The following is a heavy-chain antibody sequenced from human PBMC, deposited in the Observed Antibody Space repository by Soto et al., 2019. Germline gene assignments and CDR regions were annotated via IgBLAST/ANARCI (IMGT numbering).Heavy chain of an antibody. CDR2: INPSGGST. CDR1: GYTFNSYY. Sequence: VASVKVCCKESGYTFNSYYRHWVRQAPEQGLEWMGIINPSGGSTSYAQKFQGRVTMTRDTSTSTVYMELSSLRSEDTAVYYCARERITMVRGVYGMDVWGQGTTVTVSS. D-gene: IGHD3-10*01. J-gene: IGHJ6*02. V-gene: IGHV1-46*02. CDR3: ARERITMVRGVYGMDV.